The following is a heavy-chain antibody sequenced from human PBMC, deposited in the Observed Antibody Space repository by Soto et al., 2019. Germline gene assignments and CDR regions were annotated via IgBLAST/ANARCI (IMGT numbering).Heavy chain of an antibody. CDR3: AKSPYGSDPSGWFDP. V-gene: IGHV3-30*18. D-gene: IGHD3-10*01. CDR1: GFTFSSYG. J-gene: IGHJ5*02. Sequence: QVQLVESGGGVVQPGRSLRLLCAASGFTFSSYGMHWVRQAPGKGLEWVAFISYEGSHKYYTDFVKGRFTISRDNSKNTLYLQMNSLRAEDTAVYYCAKSPYGSDPSGWFDPWGQGTLATVSS. CDR2: ISYEGSHK.